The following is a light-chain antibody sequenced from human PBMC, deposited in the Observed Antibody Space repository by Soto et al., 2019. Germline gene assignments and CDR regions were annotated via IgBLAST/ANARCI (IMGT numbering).Light chain of an antibody. CDR2: KTS. V-gene: IGKV1-5*03. CDR1: QSISIW. Sequence: DIHMTQSPSTLSASVGDRVTITCRASQSISIWLAWYQQKPGKAPNLLIYKTSSLESGVPSRFRGRGSGTEFTLTISSLQTDDFATYYCQHYSDYSWAFGQGTKVEIK. J-gene: IGKJ1*01. CDR3: QHYSDYSWA.